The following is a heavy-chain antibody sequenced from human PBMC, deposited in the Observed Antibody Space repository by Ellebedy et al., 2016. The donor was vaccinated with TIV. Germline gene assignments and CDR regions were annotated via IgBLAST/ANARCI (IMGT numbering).Heavy chain of an antibody. J-gene: IGHJ4*02. V-gene: IGHV3-30*02. D-gene: IGHD3-3*01. CDR3: AKGYDARGN. CDR2: IRYGGTDK. Sequence: PGGSLRLSCAASGFTFSTYGMHWVRQAPGEGLQWVAFIRYGGTDKYYADSVKGRFTISRDNSKNSLYLQMSSRRVEDTAVYYCAKGYDARGNWGQGTLVTVSS. CDR1: GFTFSTYG.